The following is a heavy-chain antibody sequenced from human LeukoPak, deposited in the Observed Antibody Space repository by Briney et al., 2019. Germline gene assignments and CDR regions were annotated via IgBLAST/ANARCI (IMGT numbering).Heavy chain of an antibody. V-gene: IGHV4-59*08. D-gene: IGHD2-2*01. CDR2: IYYSGST. CDR3: ARGYCVATTCYPPAPDY. CDR1: GGSISSYY. Sequence: SETLSLTCTVSGGSISSYYWSWIRQPPGKGLEWIGYIYYSGSTNYNPSLKSRVTISVDTSKNQFSLKLTSVTTADTAMYYCARGYCVATTCYPPAPDYWGQGTLVTVSS. J-gene: IGHJ4*02.